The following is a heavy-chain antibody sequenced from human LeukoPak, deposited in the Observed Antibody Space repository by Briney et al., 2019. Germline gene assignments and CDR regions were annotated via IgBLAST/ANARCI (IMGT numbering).Heavy chain of an antibody. J-gene: IGHJ5*02. CDR2: MNSDGTTT. Sequence: GGSLRLSCAASGFGSSDYWMHWVRHAPGKGLVWVSRMNSDGTTTNYADSVKGRFTISRDNAKNTLYLQMNSLRAEDTAVYYCARGRGPYGWFDPWGQGTLVTVSS. D-gene: IGHD3-10*01. V-gene: IGHV3-74*01. CDR1: GFGSSDYW. CDR3: ARGRGPYGWFDP.